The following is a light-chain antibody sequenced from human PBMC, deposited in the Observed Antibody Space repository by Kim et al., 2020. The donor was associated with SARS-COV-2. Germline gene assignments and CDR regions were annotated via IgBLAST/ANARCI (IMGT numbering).Light chain of an antibody. V-gene: IGKV3-20*01. CDR1: QSVSSSY. J-gene: IGKJ4*01. CDR3: QQYGSSPLT. Sequence: EIVLTQSPGTLSLSPGERATLSCRASQSVSSSYLDRYQQKPGQAPRLLIYGASSRATGIPDRFSGSGSGTDFTLTISRLEPEDFAVYYCQQYGSSPLTFGGGTKVDIK. CDR2: GAS.